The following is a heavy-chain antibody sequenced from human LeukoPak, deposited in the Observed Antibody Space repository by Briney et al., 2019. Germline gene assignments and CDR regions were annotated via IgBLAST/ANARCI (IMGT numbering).Heavy chain of an antibody. Sequence: ASVKVSCKASGYTFTDYGISWVRQAPGQGLEWMGWISTYNGNTNYAQKFQGRVTMTTETSTNTAYMELRSLRSDDTAVYYCVRGDCSGVSCYLPEYFRHWGQGTLVTVSS. D-gene: IGHD2-15*01. J-gene: IGHJ1*01. V-gene: IGHV1-18*01. CDR3: VRGDCSGVSCYLPEYFRH. CDR1: GYTFTDYG. CDR2: ISTYNGNT.